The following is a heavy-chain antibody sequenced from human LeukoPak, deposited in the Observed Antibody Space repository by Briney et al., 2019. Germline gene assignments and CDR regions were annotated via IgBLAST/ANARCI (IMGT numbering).Heavy chain of an antibody. J-gene: IGHJ5*02. Sequence: GGSLRLSCAASGFTFSSYGMHWVRQAPGKGLEWVAFIRYDGSNKYYADSVKGRFTISRDNSKNTLYLQMNSLRAEDTAVYYCAKESGDYGDRAGLNWFDPWGQGTLVTVSS. D-gene: IGHD4-17*01. CDR3: AKESGDYGDRAGLNWFDP. V-gene: IGHV3-30*02. CDR2: IRYDGSNK. CDR1: GFTFSSYG.